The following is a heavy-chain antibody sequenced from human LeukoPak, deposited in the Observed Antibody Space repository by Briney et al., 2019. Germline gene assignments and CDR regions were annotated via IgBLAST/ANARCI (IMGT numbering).Heavy chain of an antibody. Sequence: GASVKVSCKASGYTFTSYDINWVRQATGQGLEWMGWMNPNSGNTGYAQKFQGRVTMTRNTSISTAYMELSSLRSENTAVYYCARGLERFGELLSGYWFDPWGQGTLVTVSS. V-gene: IGHV1-8*01. CDR3: ARGLERFGELLSGYWFDP. CDR2: MNPNSGNT. D-gene: IGHD3-10*01. J-gene: IGHJ5*02. CDR1: GYTFTSYD.